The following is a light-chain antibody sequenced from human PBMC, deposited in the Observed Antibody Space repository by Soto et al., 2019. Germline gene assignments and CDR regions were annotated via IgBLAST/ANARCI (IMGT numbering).Light chain of an antibody. CDR1: SSDVGGYNY. CDR3: SSYTIRSTLV. J-gene: IGLJ1*01. Sequence: QSVRTQPASVSASPGQSISISCTGSSSDVGGYNYVSWYQQLPGKAPKLMIFEVTNRPSGVSNRFSGSKSGNTASLTISGLQAEDEADYFCSSYTIRSTLVFGTGTKVTVL. V-gene: IGLV2-14*01. CDR2: EVT.